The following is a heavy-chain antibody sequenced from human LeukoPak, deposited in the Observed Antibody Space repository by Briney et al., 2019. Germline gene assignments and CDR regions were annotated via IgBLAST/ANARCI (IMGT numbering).Heavy chain of an antibody. CDR2: ISGSGGST. Sequence: PGGSLRLSCAASGFTFSSYAMSWVRQAPGKGLEWVSAISGSGGSTYYADSVKGRFTISRDNSKNTLYLQMNSLRAEDTAVYYCAKDLVKHGDYQGMGYYGMDVWGQGTTVTVSS. D-gene: IGHD4-17*01. V-gene: IGHV3-23*01. CDR1: GFTFSSYA. CDR3: AKDLVKHGDYQGMGYYGMDV. J-gene: IGHJ6*02.